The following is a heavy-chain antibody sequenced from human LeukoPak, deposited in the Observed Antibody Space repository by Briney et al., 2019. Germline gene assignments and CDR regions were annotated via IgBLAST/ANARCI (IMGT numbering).Heavy chain of an antibody. CDR2: MNPNSGNT. D-gene: IGHD1-26*01. Sequence: ASVKVSCKASGYTFTSYDINWVRQATGQGLEWMGWMNPNSGNTGYAQKFQGRATMTRNTSISTAYMELSSLRSEDTAVYYCAVPEGSAPGFDYWGQGTLVTVSS. CDR3: AVPEGSAPGFDY. V-gene: IGHV1-8*01. CDR1: GYTFTSYD. J-gene: IGHJ4*02.